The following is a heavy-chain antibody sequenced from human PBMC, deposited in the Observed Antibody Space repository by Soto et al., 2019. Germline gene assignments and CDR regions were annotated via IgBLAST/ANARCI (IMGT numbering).Heavy chain of an antibody. Sequence: GGSLRLSCAASGCSFSSYWMTWVRQAPGKGLEWVATITQDGSAEYYVDSVKGRFTISRDNSKNSLYLQMNTLRAEDRAVYYCARVAAAGRGTDYWGQGTPVTVSS. V-gene: IGHV3-7*04. CDR3: ARVAAAGRGTDY. J-gene: IGHJ4*02. CDR2: ITQDGSAE. D-gene: IGHD6-13*01. CDR1: GCSFSSYW.